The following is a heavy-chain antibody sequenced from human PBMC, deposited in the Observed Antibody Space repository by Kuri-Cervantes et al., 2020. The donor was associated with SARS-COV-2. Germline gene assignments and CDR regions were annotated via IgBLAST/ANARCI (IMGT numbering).Heavy chain of an antibody. CDR1: GGSISSYY. D-gene: IGHD2-21*02. CDR2: IYYSGST. V-gene: IGHV4-59*01. J-gene: IGHJ4*02. Sequence: GSLRLSCTVSGGSISSYYWSWIRQPPGKGLEWIGYIYYSGSTNYNPSLKSRVTISVDTSKNQFSLKLSSVTAADTAVYYCARTPGDSSKVDYWGQGTLVTVSS. CDR3: ARTPGDSSKVDY.